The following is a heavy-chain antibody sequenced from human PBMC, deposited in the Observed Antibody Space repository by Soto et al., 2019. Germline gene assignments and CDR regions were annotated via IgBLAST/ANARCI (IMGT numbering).Heavy chain of an antibody. CDR1: GYTFTSYA. CDR3: AREGCSSTSCYYYYYYGMDV. Sequence: ASVKVSCKASGYTFTSYAMHWVRQAPGQRLEWMEWINAGNGNTNYAQKFQGRVTITTDTSTSTAYMELRSLRFDDTAVYYCAREGCSSTSCYYYYYYGMDVWGQGTTVTVSS. D-gene: IGHD2-2*01. V-gene: IGHV1-3*01. CDR2: INAGNGNT. J-gene: IGHJ6*02.